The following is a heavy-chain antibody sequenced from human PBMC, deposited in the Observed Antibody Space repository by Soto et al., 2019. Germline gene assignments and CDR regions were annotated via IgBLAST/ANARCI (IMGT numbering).Heavy chain of an antibody. D-gene: IGHD4-4*01. CDR2: ISYDGSNK. Sequence: QVQLVESGGGVVQPGRSLRLSCAASGFTFSSYAMHWVRQAPGKGLEWVAVISYDGSNKYYADSVKGRFTISRDNFKNPLYLQMNSLRLEDTAGYYCARPLWRDDYNWGYFDLWGRGTLVTVSS. V-gene: IGHV3-30-3*01. CDR3: ARPLWRDDYNWGYFDL. CDR1: GFTFSSYA. J-gene: IGHJ2*01.